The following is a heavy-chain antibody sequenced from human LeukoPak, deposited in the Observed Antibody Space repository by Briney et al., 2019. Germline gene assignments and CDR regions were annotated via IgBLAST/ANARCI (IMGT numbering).Heavy chain of an antibody. D-gene: IGHD4-17*01. CDR3: AHADYGDLIEYYFDY. Sequence: TLSLTCAVSGGSISSGANSWSWLRQPPGKGLEWLALIYGNDDKRYNASLKSRVTITKDTSKNQVVLTMTNTDPVDTATYYCAHADYGDLIEYYFDYWGQGTLVTVSS. J-gene: IGHJ4*02. CDR1: GGSISSGANS. V-gene: IGHV2-5*08. CDR2: IYGNDDK.